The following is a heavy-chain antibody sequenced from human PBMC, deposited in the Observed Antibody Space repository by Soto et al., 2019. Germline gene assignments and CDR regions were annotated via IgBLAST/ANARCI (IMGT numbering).Heavy chain of an antibody. V-gene: IGHV4-39*01. CDR1: GGSISSSSYY. D-gene: IGHD3-10*01. Sequence: SETLSLTCTVSGGSISSSSYYWRWIRQPPGKGLEWIGSIYYSGSNYYTPSLKSRVTIPVDTSKNQFALKLSSLRAEDTAVYYCVNDPGGRGVPSSYYYGMDVWGQGTTVTVSS. CDR3: VNDPGGRGVPSSYYYGMDV. J-gene: IGHJ6*02. CDR2: IYYSGSN.